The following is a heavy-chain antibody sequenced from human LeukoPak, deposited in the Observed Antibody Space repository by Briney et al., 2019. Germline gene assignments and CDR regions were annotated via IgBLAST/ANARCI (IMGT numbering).Heavy chain of an antibody. CDR1: GVSMSSGAFY. J-gene: IGHJ3*02. Sequence: SGTLSLTCTVSGVSMSSGAFYWSWIRQHPGKGLEWIGNIYYSVSSYFHPSLKSRVTISVDRSKNQFSLKLTSVTAADTAVYYCARAFPFDDYGDPDAFDIWGEGTMVSVPS. V-gene: IGHV4-30-4*08. CDR3: ARAFPFDDYGDPDAFDI. D-gene: IGHD4-17*01. CDR2: IYYSVSS.